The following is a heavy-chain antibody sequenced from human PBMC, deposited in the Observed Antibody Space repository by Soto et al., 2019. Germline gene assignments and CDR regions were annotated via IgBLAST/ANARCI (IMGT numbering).Heavy chain of an antibody. CDR3: ARDTLTYYDFWSGYSAHYYYGMDV. V-gene: IGHV4-30-4*01. CDR1: GGSISSGDYY. Sequence: SETLSLTCTVSGGSISSGDYYWSWIRQPPGKGLEWIGYIYYSGSTYYNPSLKSRVTISVDTSKNQFSLKLSSVTAADTAVYYCARDTLTYYDFWSGYSAHYYYGMDVWGQGTTVTVPS. CDR2: IYYSGST. J-gene: IGHJ6*02. D-gene: IGHD3-3*01.